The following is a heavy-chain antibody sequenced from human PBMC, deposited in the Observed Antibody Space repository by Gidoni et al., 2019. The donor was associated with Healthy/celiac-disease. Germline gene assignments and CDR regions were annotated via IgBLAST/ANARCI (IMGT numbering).Heavy chain of an antibody. CDR2: ISGSGGST. CDR1: GFTFSSYA. CDR3: AKYQGCSSTSCYDNYYYGMDV. V-gene: IGHV3-23*01. D-gene: IGHD2-2*01. Sequence: EVQLLESGGGLVQPGGSLRLSCAASGFTFSSYAMSWVRQAPGKGLEWVSAISGSGGSTYYADSVKGRFTISRDNSKNTLYLQMNSLRAEDTAVYYCAKYQGCSSTSCYDNYYYGMDVWGQGTTVTVSS. J-gene: IGHJ6*02.